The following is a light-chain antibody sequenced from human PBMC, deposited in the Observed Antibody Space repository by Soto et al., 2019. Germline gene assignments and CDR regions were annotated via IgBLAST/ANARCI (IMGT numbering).Light chain of an antibody. V-gene: IGKV2-28*01. Sequence: DIVMTQSPLSLPVTPGEPASISCRSSQSLLLSNGRNFLDWYLQKPGQSPQLLSYLGSNRASGVHDRFSGSGSGSDFTLKISRVEAEDIGVYYCKQAVQTPRTFGQGTKVEIK. CDR1: QSLLLSNGRNF. J-gene: IGKJ1*01. CDR3: KQAVQTPRT. CDR2: LGS.